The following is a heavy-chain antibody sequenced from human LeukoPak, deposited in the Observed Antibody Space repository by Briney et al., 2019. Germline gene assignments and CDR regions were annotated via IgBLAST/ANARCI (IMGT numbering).Heavy chain of an antibody. CDR3: ARTPYQYQLPRYMDV. V-gene: IGHV7-4-1*02. CDR1: GYTFTSYA. CDR2: TNTNTGNP. D-gene: IGHD2-2*01. Sequence: ASVKVSCKASGYTFTSYAMNWVRQAPGQGLEWMGWTNTNTGNPTYAQGFTGRFVFSLGTSVSTAYLQISSLKAEDTAVYYCARTPYQYQLPRYMDVWGKGTTVTVSS. J-gene: IGHJ6*03.